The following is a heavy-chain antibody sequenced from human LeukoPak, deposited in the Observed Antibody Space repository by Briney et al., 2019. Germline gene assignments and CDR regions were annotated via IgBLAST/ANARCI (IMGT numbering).Heavy chain of an antibody. D-gene: IGHD3-3*01. CDR3: ARGAITIFGVAHPAFDI. CDR1: GFTFSSYS. Sequence: GGSLRLSCAASGFTFSSYSMNWVRQAPGKGLEWVSSISSSSSYIYYADSVKGRFTISRDNAKNSLYLQMNSLRAEDTAVYYCARGAITIFGVAHPAFDIWGQGTMVTVSS. J-gene: IGHJ3*02. V-gene: IGHV3-21*01. CDR2: ISSSSSYI.